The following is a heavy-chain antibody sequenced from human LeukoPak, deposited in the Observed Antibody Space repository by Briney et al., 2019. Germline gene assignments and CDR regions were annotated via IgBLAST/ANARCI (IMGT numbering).Heavy chain of an antibody. CDR2: IYYSGST. D-gene: IGHD3-22*01. CDR3: ARDSSGYTDLDYYYGMDV. CDR1: GGSISSSLYY. J-gene: IGHJ6*02. V-gene: IGHV4-39*07. Sequence: SETLSLTCTVSGGSISSSLYYWGWIRQPPGKGLEWIGSIYYSGSTYYNPSLKSRVTISVDTSKNQFSLKLSSVTAADTAMYYCARDSSGYTDLDYYYGMDVWGQGTTVTVSS.